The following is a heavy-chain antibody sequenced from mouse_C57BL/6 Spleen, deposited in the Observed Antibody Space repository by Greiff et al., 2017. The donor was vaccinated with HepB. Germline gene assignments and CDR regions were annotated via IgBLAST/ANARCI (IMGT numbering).Heavy chain of an antibody. Sequence: EVQLQESGPELVKPGASVKISCKASGYSFTDYNMNWVKQSNGKSLEWIGVINPNYGTTSYNQKFKGKATLTVDQSSSTAYMQLNSLTSEDSAVYYCARGGYYGSSYEGGAMDYWGQGTSVTVSS. J-gene: IGHJ4*01. D-gene: IGHD1-1*01. CDR1: GYSFTDYN. CDR2: INPNYGTT. CDR3: ARGGYYGSSYEGGAMDY. V-gene: IGHV1-39*01.